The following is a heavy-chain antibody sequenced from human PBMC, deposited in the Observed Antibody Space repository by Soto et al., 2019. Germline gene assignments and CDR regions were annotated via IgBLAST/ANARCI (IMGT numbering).Heavy chain of an antibody. CDR2: INAGNGNT. Sequence: ASVKVSCKASGYAFTNYYMHWVRQAPGQRLEWMGWINAGNGNTKYSQKFQGRVTITRDTSASTAHMELSSLRSEDTAVYYCASSPGSYWVYFDYWGQGTLVTVSS. CDR3: ASSPGSYWVYFDY. CDR1: GYAFTNYY. D-gene: IGHD1-26*01. J-gene: IGHJ4*02. V-gene: IGHV1-3*01.